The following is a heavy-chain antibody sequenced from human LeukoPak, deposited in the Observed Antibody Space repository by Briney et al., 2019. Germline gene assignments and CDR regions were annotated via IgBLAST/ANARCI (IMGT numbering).Heavy chain of an antibody. D-gene: IGHD3-22*01. V-gene: IGHV4-61*02. CDR1: GGSISSGSYY. Sequence: SQTLSLTCTVSGGSISSGSYYWSWIRQPAGKGLEWIWRIYTSGSTNYNPSLKSRVTISVDTSKNQFSLKLSSVTAADTAAYYCARGDYYDSGGYYYGHAFDIWGQGTMVTVSS. CDR2: IYTSGST. J-gene: IGHJ3*02. CDR3: ARGDYYDSGGYYYGHAFDI.